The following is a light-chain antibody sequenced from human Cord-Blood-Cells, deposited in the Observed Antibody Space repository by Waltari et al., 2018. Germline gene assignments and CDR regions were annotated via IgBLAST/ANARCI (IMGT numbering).Light chain of an antibody. CDR1: QSISSW. Sequence: DIQMTQSPSTLSASVGDRVTITFRASQSISSWLAWYQQKPGKAPKLLIYDASSLESGVPSRFSGSGSGTEFTLTISRLQPDDFATYYCQQYKSYSPTFGQGTKLEIK. V-gene: IGKV1-5*01. J-gene: IGKJ2*01. CDR2: DAS. CDR3: QQYKSYSPT.